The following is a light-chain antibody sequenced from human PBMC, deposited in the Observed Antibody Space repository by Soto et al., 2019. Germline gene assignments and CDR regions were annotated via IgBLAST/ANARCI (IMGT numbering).Light chain of an antibody. J-gene: IGKJ5*01. CDR2: GVS. V-gene: IGKV3-20*01. Sequence: ERATLSCRASQRLASNYLAWYQQRPGQAPRLLLYGVSSRATGIPDRFSGSGSGTDFTLAISRVEPEDFAVYFCQQHADSPITFGQGTRLEIK. CDR3: QQHADSPIT. CDR1: QRLASNY.